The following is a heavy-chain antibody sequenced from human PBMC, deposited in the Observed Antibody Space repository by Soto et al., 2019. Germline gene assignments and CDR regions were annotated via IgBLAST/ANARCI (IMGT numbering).Heavy chain of an antibody. D-gene: IGHD4-17*01. Sequence: QVHLVQSGTEVKEPGASVKVSCKASASTFTGYTINWVRQAPGQGLEWMGWISTSNGNTKYAGNFEGRVTMTTNTSTPTAYMELTSLTCDASAVYVWERGTVTSVRWFGPWGQGSLISVSS. J-gene: IGHJ5*02. CDR3: ERGTVTSVRWFGP. V-gene: IGHV1-18*04. CDR1: ASTFTGYT. CDR2: ISTSNGNT.